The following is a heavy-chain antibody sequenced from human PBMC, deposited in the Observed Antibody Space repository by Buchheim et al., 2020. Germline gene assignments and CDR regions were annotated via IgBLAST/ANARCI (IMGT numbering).Heavy chain of an antibody. V-gene: IGHV3-30*18. CDR2: ISYDGSNK. CDR1: GFTFSSYG. J-gene: IGHJ4*02. D-gene: IGHD7-27*01. CDR3: AKPRGNWEDFDN. Sequence: QVQLVESGGGVVQPGRSLRLSCAASGFTFSSYGMHWVRQAPGKGLEWVAVISYDGSNKYYADSVKGRFTISRDNSKNTLYLQMNSLRAEDTAVYYCAKPRGNWEDFDNWGQGTL.